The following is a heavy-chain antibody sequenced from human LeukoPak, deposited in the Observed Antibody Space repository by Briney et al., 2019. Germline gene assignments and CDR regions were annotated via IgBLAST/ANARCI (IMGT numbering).Heavy chain of an antibody. CDR3: ARTVDIVATIRNNYFDY. V-gene: IGHV4-31*03. CDR2: IYYSGST. J-gene: IGHJ4*02. Sequence: PSQTLSLTCTVSGGSISSGGYYWSWIRQHPGKGLEWIGYIYYSGSTYYNPSLKSRVTISVDTSKNQFSLKLSSVTAADTAVYYCARTVDIVATIRNNYFDYWGQGTLVTVSS. CDR1: GGSISSGGYY. D-gene: IGHD5-12*01.